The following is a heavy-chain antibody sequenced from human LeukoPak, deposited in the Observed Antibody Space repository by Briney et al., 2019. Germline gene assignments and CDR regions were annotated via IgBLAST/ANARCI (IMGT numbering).Heavy chain of an antibody. D-gene: IGHD6-13*01. V-gene: IGHV1-46*01. CDR3: ARGGRIAAAQYYYYYYMDV. Sequence: ASVKVSCKASGYTFTSYYMHWVRQAPGQGLEWMGIINPSGGSTSYAQKFQGRVTMTRDTSTSTVYMELSSLRSEDTAVYYCARGGRIAAAQYYYYYYMDVWGKGTTVTVSS. J-gene: IGHJ6*03. CDR2: INPSGGST. CDR1: GYTFTSYY.